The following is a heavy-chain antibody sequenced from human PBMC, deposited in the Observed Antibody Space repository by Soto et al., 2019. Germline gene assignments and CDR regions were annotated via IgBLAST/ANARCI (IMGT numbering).Heavy chain of an antibody. CDR2: IDPGSGNA. J-gene: IGHJ4*02. Sequence: QVQPVQSGAEVKKPGASVRVSCKPSGYTLTNYAIHWVRQAAGQRLEWLGWIDPGSGNARYSQKFQGRLTITRDSSASTFYMDLSSLTSEDTAVYFCTRDLNGGNPFDYWGQGTLVTVSS. D-gene: IGHD2-8*01. CDR1: GYTLTNYA. CDR3: TRDLNGGNPFDY. V-gene: IGHV1-3*01.